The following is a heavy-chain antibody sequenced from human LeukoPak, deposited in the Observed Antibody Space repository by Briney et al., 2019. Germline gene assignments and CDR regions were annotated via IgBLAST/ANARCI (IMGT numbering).Heavy chain of an antibody. CDR2: INPSGGST. CDR1: GYTFTRYY. CDR3: ARGWSNWNDPRYYLDY. D-gene: IGHD1-20*01. V-gene: IGHV1-46*04. J-gene: IGHJ4*02. Sequence: DSVTVSCKASGYTFTRYYMNWVRQAPGQGLEWMGIINPSGGSTSYAQKLKGRVTITRDTSTSTVYMALSSLRAGDTAVYNCARGWSNWNDPRYYLDYWGRGTRVSVSS.